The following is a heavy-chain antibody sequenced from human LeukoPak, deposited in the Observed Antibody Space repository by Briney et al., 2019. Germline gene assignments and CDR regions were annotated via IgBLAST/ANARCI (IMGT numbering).Heavy chain of an antibody. CDR2: IYYSGST. D-gene: IGHD3-22*01. CDR3: ARALYYDSSGYHTDFDY. J-gene: IGHJ4*02. CDR1: GGSISSGGHY. Sequence: KTSETLSLTCTVSGGSISSGGHYWSWIRQYPGKGLEWIGYIYYSGSTYYNPSLKSRVTISVDTSKNQFSLKLSSVTAADTAVYYCARALYYDSSGYHTDFDYWGQGTLVSVSS. V-gene: IGHV4-31*03.